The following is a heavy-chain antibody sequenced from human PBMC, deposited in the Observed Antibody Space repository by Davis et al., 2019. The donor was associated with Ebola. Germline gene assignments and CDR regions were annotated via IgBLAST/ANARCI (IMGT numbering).Heavy chain of an antibody. CDR2: ISYDGSNK. V-gene: IGHV3-30-3*01. J-gene: IGHJ4*02. CDR3: ARPGSIAAPSRLDY. CDR1: GFTFSNYA. D-gene: IGHD6-6*01. Sequence: PGGSLRLSCAASGFTFSNYAMHWVRQAPGKGLEWVAVISYDGSNKYYADSVKGRFTISRDNSKNTLYLQMTSLRAEDTAVYYCARPGSIAAPSRLDYWGQGTLVTVSS.